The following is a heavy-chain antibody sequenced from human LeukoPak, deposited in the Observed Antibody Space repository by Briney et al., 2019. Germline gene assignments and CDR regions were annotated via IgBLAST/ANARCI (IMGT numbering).Heavy chain of an antibody. CDR2: ISWNSGSI. Sequence: PGRSLRLSCAASGFTFDDYAMHWVRQAPGKGLEWVSGISWNSGSIGYADSVKGRFTISRDNAKNSLYLQMNSLRAEDTALYYCAKVTSATAPFDYWGQGTLVTVSS. V-gene: IGHV3-9*01. J-gene: IGHJ4*02. CDR1: GFTFDDYA. D-gene: IGHD2-21*02. CDR3: AKVTSATAPFDY.